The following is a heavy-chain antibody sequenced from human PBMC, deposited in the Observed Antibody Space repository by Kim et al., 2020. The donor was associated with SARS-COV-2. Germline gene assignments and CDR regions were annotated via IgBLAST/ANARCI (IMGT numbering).Heavy chain of an antibody. CDR2: IYYSGST. J-gene: IGHJ2*01. Sequence: SETLSLTCTVSGGSISSYYWSWIRQPPGKGLEWIGYIYYSGSTNYNPSLKSRVTISVDTSKNQFSLKLSSVTAADTAVYYCARLHDPNYWYFDLWGRGTLVTVSS. CDR3: ARLHDPNYWYFDL. CDR1: GGSISSYY. V-gene: IGHV4-59*08.